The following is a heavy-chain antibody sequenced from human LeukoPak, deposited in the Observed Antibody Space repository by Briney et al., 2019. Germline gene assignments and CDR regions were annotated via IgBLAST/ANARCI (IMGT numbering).Heavy chain of an antibody. J-gene: IGHJ4*02. V-gene: IGHV3-30*18. Sequence: HPGRSLRLSCAASGFTFSSYGMHRVRQAPGKGLEWVAVISYDGSNKYYADSVKGRFTISRDNSKNTLYLQMNSLRAEDTAVYYCAKELEEYSSSGSDYWGQGTLVTVSS. CDR1: GFTFSSYG. CDR2: ISYDGSNK. CDR3: AKELEEYSSSGSDY. D-gene: IGHD6-6*01.